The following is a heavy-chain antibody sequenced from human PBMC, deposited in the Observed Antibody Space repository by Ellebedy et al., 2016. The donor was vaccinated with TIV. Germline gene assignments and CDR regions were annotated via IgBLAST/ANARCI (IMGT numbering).Heavy chain of an antibody. CDR1: GFTFSSYG. D-gene: IGHD2-21*02. CDR2: ISYDGSNK. CDR3: ARKYCGGDCYPPNYYYYYGMDV. J-gene: IGHJ6*02. V-gene: IGHV3-30*03. Sequence: GGSLRLXCAASGFTFSSYGMHWVRQAPGKGLEWVAVISYDGSNKYYADSVKGRFTISRDNSKNTLYLQMNSLRSEDTAVYYCARKYCGGDCYPPNYYYYYGMDVWGQGTTVTVSS.